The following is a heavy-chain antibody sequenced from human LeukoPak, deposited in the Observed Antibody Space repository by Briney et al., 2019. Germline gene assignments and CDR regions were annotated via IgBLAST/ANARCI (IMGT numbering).Heavy chain of an antibody. J-gene: IGHJ6*03. CDR3: ARTYYGGSGYYPRYMDV. CDR1: GYTFTSNG. Sequence: ASVKVSCKASGYTFTSNGISWVRQAPGQGLEWMGWISAYNGNTDYAQKLQDRVTMTTDTSTSTAYMELRSLRSDDTAVYYCARTYYGGSGYYPRYMDVWGKGTTVAISS. V-gene: IGHV1-18*01. CDR2: ISAYNGNT. D-gene: IGHD3-22*01.